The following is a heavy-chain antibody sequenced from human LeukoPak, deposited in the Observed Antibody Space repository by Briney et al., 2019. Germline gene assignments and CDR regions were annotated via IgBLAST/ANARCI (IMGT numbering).Heavy chain of an antibody. CDR1: GYTFTGYY. CDR2: INPNSGGT. Sequence: ASVKVSRKASGYTFTGYYMHWVRQAPGQGLEWMGWINPNSGGTNYAQKFQGRVTMTRDTSISTAYMELSRLRSDDTAVYYCARDESSGSNYYYYGMDVWGQGTTVTVSS. V-gene: IGHV1-2*02. D-gene: IGHD6-19*01. J-gene: IGHJ6*02. CDR3: ARDESSGSNYYYYGMDV.